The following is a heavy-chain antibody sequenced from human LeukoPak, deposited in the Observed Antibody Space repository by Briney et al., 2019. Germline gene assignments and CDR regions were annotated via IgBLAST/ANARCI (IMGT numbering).Heavy chain of an antibody. CDR3: AKSCLDYGDYYQYDAFDI. Sequence: GGSLRLSCAASGFTFSSYAMSWVRQAPGKGLEWVSAISGSGGSTYYADSVKGRFTISRDNSKNTLYLQMNSLRAEDTAVYYCAKSCLDYGDYYQYDAFDIWGQGTMVTVSS. CDR2: ISGSGGST. D-gene: IGHD4-17*01. J-gene: IGHJ3*02. V-gene: IGHV3-23*01. CDR1: GFTFSSYA.